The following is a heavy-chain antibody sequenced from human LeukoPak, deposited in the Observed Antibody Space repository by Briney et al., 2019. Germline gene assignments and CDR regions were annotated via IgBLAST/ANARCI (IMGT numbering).Heavy chain of an antibody. V-gene: IGHV1-2*02. CDR3: ARGRVTMVRARGAFDI. CDR1: GYTFTGYY. D-gene: IGHD3-10*01. J-gene: IGHJ3*02. CDR2: INPNSGGT. Sequence: ASVKVSCKASGYTFTGYYMHWVRQGPGRGLEWMGWINPNSGGTNYAQKFQGRVTMTRDTSISTAYMELSRLRSDDTAVYYCARGRVTMVRARGAFDIWGQGTMVTVSS.